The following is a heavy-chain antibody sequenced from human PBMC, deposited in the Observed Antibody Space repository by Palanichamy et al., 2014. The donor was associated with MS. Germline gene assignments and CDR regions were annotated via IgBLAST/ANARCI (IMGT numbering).Heavy chain of an antibody. Sequence: EVQLVESGGGLVQPGGSLRLSCAASGFTFDNYWMSWVRQAPGKGLECVASIKQDGSQRSYVDSVKGRFTISRDNAKNSLYLQMNSLRAEDTALYYCARSSYGSRSKGDYWGQGTLVTVSS. CDR3: ARSSYGSRSKGDY. J-gene: IGHJ4*02. CDR2: IKQDGSQR. CDR1: GFTFDNYW. V-gene: IGHV3-7*03. D-gene: IGHD3-10*01.